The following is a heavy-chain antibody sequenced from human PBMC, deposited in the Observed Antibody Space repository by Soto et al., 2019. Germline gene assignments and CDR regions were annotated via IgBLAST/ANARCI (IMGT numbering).Heavy chain of an antibody. D-gene: IGHD5-18*01. J-gene: IGHJ6*02. CDR1: GGTFSSYA. CDR3: ASPLGGAAMADYYYYGMDV. CDR2: IIPIFGTA. V-gene: IGHV1-69*13. Sequence: SVKVSCKASGGTFSSYAISWVRQAPGQGLEWMGGIIPIFGTANYAQKFQGRVTITADESTSTAYMELSSLRSEDTAVYYCASPLGGAAMADYYYYGMDVWGQGTTVTVSS.